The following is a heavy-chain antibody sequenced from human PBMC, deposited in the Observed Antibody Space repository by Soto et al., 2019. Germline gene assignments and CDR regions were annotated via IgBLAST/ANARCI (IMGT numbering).Heavy chain of an antibody. CDR1: GYTFTSYY. D-gene: IGHD5-12*01. CDR3: ERDKDEGDGYNTGHYYYGMDV. V-gene: IGHV1-46*01. Sequence: QVQLVQSGAEVKKPGASVKVSCKASGYTFTSYYMHWVRQAPGQGLEWMGIINPSGGSTSYAQKFQDRVTMTRDTSMSTDYMELSSLRSEYTAVYYGERDKDEGDGYNTGHYYYGMDVWGQGTTVTVSS. CDR2: INPSGGST. J-gene: IGHJ6*02.